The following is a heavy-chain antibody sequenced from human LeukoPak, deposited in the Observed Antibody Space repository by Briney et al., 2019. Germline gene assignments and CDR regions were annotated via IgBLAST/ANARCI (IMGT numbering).Heavy chain of an antibody. CDR2: VSSDGIHQ. J-gene: IGHJ4*02. CDR1: GFTFSDSA. V-gene: IGHV3-30*04. Sequence: PGGSLRLSCAASGFTFSDSAIHWVRQAPGKGLDWVAFVSSDGIHQYYADSVKGRFTISRDNSKKSLSLQMNSLRTDDTAVYFCATGYCGGVNCYSGQGDYWGQGTLVTVSS. D-gene: IGHD2-15*01. CDR3: ATGYCGGVNCYSGQGDY.